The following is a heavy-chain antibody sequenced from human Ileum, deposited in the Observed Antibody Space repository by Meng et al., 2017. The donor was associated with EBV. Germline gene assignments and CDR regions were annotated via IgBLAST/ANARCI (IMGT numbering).Heavy chain of an antibody. Sequence: VQVVQSGAGVKKPGASVKVSCKASGYRFTAFGISWVRQAPGQGPEWIGWITTYNGDTKYAQKFQGRVTMTRETSTNTAYMELTSLRSDDTAVYYCARTYYGSYGFDYWGQGTLVTVSS. CDR3: ARTYYGSYGFDY. D-gene: IGHD3-10*01. J-gene: IGHJ4*02. CDR2: ITTYNGDT. CDR1: GYRFTAFG. V-gene: IGHV1-18*01.